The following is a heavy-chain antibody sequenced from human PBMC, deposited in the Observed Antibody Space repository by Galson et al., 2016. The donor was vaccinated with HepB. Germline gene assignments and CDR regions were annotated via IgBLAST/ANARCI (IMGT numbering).Heavy chain of an antibody. Sequence: SVKVSCKASGGSFGSYAINWVRQAPGQGLEWMGGIIPTFATPTYSQKFQGRVSITADESTRKAYMELSSLTSEDTAIYYCARAQDVDLTRTDYWGQGALVTVSS. CDR1: GGSFGSYA. CDR2: IIPTFATP. CDR3: ARAQDVDLTRTDY. D-gene: IGHD5-12*01. J-gene: IGHJ4*02. V-gene: IGHV1-69*13.